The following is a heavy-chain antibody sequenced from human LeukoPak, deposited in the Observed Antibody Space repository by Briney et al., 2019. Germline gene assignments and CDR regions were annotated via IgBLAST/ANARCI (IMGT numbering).Heavy chain of an antibody. J-gene: IGHJ3*02. D-gene: IGHD2/OR15-2a*01. CDR2: SRRKSMSYTT. CDR1: GLTLSDHF. Sequence: GGSLRLSCTASGLTLSDHFIDWVRQAPGKGLEWVGRSRRKSMSYTTEYAASVKGRFTFFRDDSQNSLYLQMNSLETEDTAVYFRTRDGGQSGNSAFDIWGQGTMVTVSS. CDR3: TRDGGQSGNSAFDI. V-gene: IGHV3-72*01.